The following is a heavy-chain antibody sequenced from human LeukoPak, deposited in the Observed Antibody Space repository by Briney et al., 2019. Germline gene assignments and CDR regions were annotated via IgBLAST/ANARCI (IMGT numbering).Heavy chain of an antibody. CDR3: ARGRTNDYVWGDFDY. Sequence: PSQTLSLTCTVSGGSISSGSYYWSWIRQPAGKGLEWIGRIYTSGSTNYNPSLKSRVTISVDTSKNQFSLKLSSVTAADTAVYYCARGRTNDYVWGDFDYWGQGTLVTVSS. CDR2: IYTSGST. J-gene: IGHJ4*02. CDR1: GGSISSGSYY. V-gene: IGHV4-61*02. D-gene: IGHD3-16*01.